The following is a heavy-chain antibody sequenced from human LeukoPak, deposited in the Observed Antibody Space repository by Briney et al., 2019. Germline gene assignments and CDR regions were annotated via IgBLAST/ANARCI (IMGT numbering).Heavy chain of an antibody. D-gene: IGHD5-24*01. V-gene: IGHV4-39*01. CDR1: GGSISSSSYY. J-gene: IGHJ5*02. CDR3: ASGYTRPNWFDP. Sequence: PSETLSLTCTVSGGSISSSSYYWGWIRQPPGKGLEWIGSIYYSGSTYYNPSLKSRVTISVDTSKNQFSLKLSSVTAADTAVYYCASGYTRPNWFDPWGQGTLVTVSS. CDR2: IYYSGST.